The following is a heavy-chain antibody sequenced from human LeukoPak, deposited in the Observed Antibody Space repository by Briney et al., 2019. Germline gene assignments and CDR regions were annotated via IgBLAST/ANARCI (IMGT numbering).Heavy chain of an antibody. Sequence: PGGSLRLSCAASGFTFSSYALSWVRQAPGKGLEWVSFISGSGAGTYYADSVKGRFTISRDNSKNTLCLQMNSLRAEDTAVYYCAKETYYLDSSGYNPPFDYWGQGTLVTVSS. CDR1: GFTFSSYA. D-gene: IGHD3-22*01. J-gene: IGHJ4*02. CDR3: AKETYYLDSSGYNPPFDY. CDR2: ISGSGAGT. V-gene: IGHV3-23*01.